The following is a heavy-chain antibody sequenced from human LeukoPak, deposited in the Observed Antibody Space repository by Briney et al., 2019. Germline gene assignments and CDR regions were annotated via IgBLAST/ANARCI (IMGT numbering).Heavy chain of an antibody. CDR1: GFTFSSYGMQFSSYG. V-gene: IGHV3-21*01. D-gene: IGHD3-10*01. CDR3: ARVMVRGIVQLSALFDY. Sequence: GGSLRLSCAASGFTFSSYGMQFSSYGMNWVRQAPGKGLEWVSSISSSSSYIYYADSVKGRFTISRDNAKNSLYLQMNSLRAEDTAVYYCARVMVRGIVQLSALFDYWGQGTLVTVSS. CDR2: ISSSSSYI. J-gene: IGHJ4*02.